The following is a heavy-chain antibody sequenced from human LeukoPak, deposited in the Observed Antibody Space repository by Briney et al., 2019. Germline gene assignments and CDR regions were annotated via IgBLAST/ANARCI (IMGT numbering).Heavy chain of an antibody. CDR2: INPSGGST. CDR3: ASGAGYYDSSGYYRDY. D-gene: IGHD3-22*01. J-gene: IGHJ4*02. Sequence: ASVKVSCKASGYTFTSYYIHWVRQAPGQGLEWMGIINPSGGSTSYAQKFQGRVTMTRDTSTSTVYMELSSLRSEDTAMYYCASGAGYYDSSGYYRDYWGQGTLVTVSS. CDR1: GYTFTSYY. V-gene: IGHV1-46*01.